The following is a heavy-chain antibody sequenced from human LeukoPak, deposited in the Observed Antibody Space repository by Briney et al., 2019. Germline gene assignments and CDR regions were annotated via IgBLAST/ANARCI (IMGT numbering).Heavy chain of an antibody. D-gene: IGHD6-13*01. CDR1: GGSISSNSYY. CDR3: ARTQPRAAAGVIKWRLNWFDP. Sequence: SETLSHTCAVSGGSISSNSYYWGWIRQPPGKGLEWIGSIYYSGSTYYNPSLKSRVTISVDTSKNQFSLKLSSVTAADTAVYYCARTQPRAAAGVIKWRLNWFDPWGQGTLVTVSS. V-gene: IGHV4-39*01. J-gene: IGHJ5*02. CDR2: IYYSGST.